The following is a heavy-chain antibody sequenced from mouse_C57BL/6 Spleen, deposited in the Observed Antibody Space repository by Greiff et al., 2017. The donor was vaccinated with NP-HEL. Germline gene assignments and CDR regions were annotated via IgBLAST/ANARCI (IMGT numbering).Heavy chain of an antibody. J-gene: IGHJ2*01. Sequence: EVQLQQSGPELVKPGASVKISCKASGYTFTDYYMNWVKQSHGKSLEWIGDINPNNGGTSYNQKFKGKATLTVDKSSSTAYMELRSLTSEDSAVYYCARGPFYYGKGDYWGQGTTLTVSS. D-gene: IGHD2-1*01. CDR1: GYTFTDYY. CDR3: ARGPFYYGKGDY. CDR2: INPNNGGT. V-gene: IGHV1-26*01.